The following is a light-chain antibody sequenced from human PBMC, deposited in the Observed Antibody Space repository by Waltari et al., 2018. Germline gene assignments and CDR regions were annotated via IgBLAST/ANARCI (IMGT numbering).Light chain of an antibody. J-gene: IGLJ2*01. Sequence: QSALTQPASVPGSPGQSTTISCTRTRSDVGGYNYVPWYQQHPDKVPKPIIYDVSKRPAGITNGFSGSKSGNRASLTFSGLRAEDEADYFGGSYTSDSSVVFGGGTRLTVL. CDR2: DVS. CDR3: GSYTSDSSVV. V-gene: IGLV2-14*01. CDR1: RSDVGGYNY.